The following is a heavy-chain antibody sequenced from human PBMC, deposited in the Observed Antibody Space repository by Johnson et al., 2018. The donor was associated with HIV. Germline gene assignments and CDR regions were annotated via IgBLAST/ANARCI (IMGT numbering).Heavy chain of an antibody. CDR1: GFTFSSYW. Sequence: VHLVESGGGLVQPGGSLRLSCAASGFTFSSYWMHWVRQAPGKGLVWVSRINSDGSSTSYADSVKGRFTISRDNAKNTLYLQMNSLRAEDTAVYYCTRGASTDWDDAFDIWGQGTMVTVSS. V-gene: IGHV3-74*02. J-gene: IGHJ3*02. CDR3: TRGASTDWDDAFDI. CDR2: INSDGSST. D-gene: IGHD1-14*01.